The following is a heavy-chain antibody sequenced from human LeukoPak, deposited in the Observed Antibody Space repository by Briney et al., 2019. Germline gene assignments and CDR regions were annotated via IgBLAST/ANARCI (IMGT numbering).Heavy chain of an antibody. Sequence: ASVKVSCKASGYTFTSYDINWVRQATGQGLEWMGWMNPNSGNTGYAQKFQDRVTMTRNTSISTAYMELSSLRSDDTAVYYCTRDNGYRTPHYFDSWGQGTLVTVSS. V-gene: IGHV1-8*01. CDR1: GYTFTSYD. CDR3: TRDNGYRTPHYFDS. J-gene: IGHJ4*02. CDR2: MNPNSGNT. D-gene: IGHD5-18*01.